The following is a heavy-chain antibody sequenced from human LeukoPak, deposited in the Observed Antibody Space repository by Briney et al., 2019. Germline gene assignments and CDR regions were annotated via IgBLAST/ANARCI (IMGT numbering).Heavy chain of an antibody. CDR1: GYTFTGYY. J-gene: IGHJ3*02. CDR2: INPNSGGT. D-gene: IGHD6-13*01. Sequence: ASVKVSCKASGYTFTGYYMHWVRQAPGQGLEWMGWINPNSGGTNYAQKFQGWVTMTRDTSISTAYMELSRLRSDDTAVYYCARVRGYSSSWCTPSDAFDIWGQGTMVTVSS. CDR3: ARVRGYSSSWCTPSDAFDI. V-gene: IGHV1-2*04.